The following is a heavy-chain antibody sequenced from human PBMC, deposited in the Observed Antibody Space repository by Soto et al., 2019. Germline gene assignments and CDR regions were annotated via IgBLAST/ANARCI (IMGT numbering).Heavy chain of an antibody. D-gene: IGHD3-3*01. CDR2: IYTSGST. CDR3: ERDWDFWSGYYNWFEP. Sequence: SETRSLTWTGSVGSISSYYWSWILQPAGKGLEWIGRIYTSGSTNYNPSLKRRGTMSLDTYKNQFYLKLRSVTAEDTAVYYCERDWDFWSGYYNWFEPWGQGPLVTV. J-gene: IGHJ5*02. CDR1: VGSISSYY. V-gene: IGHV4-4*07.